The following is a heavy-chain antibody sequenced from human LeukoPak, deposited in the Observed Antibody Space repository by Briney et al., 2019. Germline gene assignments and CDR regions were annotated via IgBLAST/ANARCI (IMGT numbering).Heavy chain of an antibody. V-gene: IGHV1-2*02. CDR3: ARKEGDY. CDR1: GYTFTGSY. CDR2: INPNSGGT. Sequence: ASVKVSCKASGYTFTGSYMHWVRQAPGQGLEWMGWINPNSGGTNYAQRFQGRVTMTRDTSISTAYMELGRLTSDDTAMYYCARKEGDYWGQGTLVTVSS. J-gene: IGHJ4*02.